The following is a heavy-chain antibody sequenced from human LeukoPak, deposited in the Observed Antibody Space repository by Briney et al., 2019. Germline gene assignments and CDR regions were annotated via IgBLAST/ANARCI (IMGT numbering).Heavy chain of an antibody. CDR1: GFTLSTFG. D-gene: IGHD3-22*01. V-gene: IGHV3-30*18. Sequence: PTGGSLRLSCAASGFTLSTFGNHWVRQAPGKGLEWVASISSDGNNKYYVGSVEGRFTISRDNSRNTLYLQMNSLRTEDTAVYYCAKAGAYDSSGYYYYLDYWGQGTLVTVPS. J-gene: IGHJ4*02. CDR3: AKAGAYDSSGYYYYLDY. CDR2: ISSDGNNK.